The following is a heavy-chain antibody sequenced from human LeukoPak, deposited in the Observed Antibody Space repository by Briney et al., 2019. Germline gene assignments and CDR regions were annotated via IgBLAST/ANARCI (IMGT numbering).Heavy chain of an antibody. CDR2: IYHSGST. J-gene: IGHJ4*02. Sequence: PSEALSLTSAVSGYSISSGYYWGWIRQPPGKGLEWIGSIYHSGSTYYNPSLKSRVTISVDTSKNQFSLKLSSVTAADTAVYYCARVGYGSGSPDRFDYWGQGTLVTVSS. V-gene: IGHV4-38-2*01. CDR3: ARVGYGSGSPDRFDY. CDR1: GYSISSGYY. D-gene: IGHD3-10*01.